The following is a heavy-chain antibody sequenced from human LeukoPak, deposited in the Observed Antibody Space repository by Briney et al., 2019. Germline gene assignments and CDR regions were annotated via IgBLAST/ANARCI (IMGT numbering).Heavy chain of an antibody. D-gene: IGHD3-9*01. V-gene: IGHV5-51*01. CDR3: ARRDDILTGYNFDY. J-gene: IGHJ4*02. CDR2: IYPGDSDT. Sequence: GESLQISCQGSGYSFTSYWIGWVRPLPGKGLEWMGIIYPGDSDTRYGPSFQGQVTISADKSISTAYLQWSSLKASDTAMYYCARRDDILTGYNFDYWGQGTLVTVSS. CDR1: GYSFTSYW.